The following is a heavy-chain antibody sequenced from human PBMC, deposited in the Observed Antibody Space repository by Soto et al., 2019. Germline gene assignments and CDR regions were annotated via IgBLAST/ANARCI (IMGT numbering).Heavy chain of an antibody. Sequence: GGSLRLSCVASGFTFSSYGMHWVRQAPGKGLEWVAVIWYDGSNKYYADSVKGRFTISRDNSKNTLYLQMNSLRAEDTAVYYCARDRGTYYDSSGYYSIGGMDVWGQGTTATVSS. J-gene: IGHJ6*02. V-gene: IGHV3-33*01. CDR1: GFTFSSYG. CDR3: ARDRGTYYDSSGYYSIGGMDV. D-gene: IGHD3-22*01. CDR2: IWYDGSNK.